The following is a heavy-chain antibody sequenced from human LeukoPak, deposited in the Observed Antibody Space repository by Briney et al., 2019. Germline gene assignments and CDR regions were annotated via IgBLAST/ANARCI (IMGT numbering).Heavy chain of an antibody. CDR3: ARAHSGTSLVEY. Sequence: SETLSLTCTVSGGSISSYYWSWIRQPPGKGLEWIGYIFYSGNTNYNPSLKSRVTISVDTSMNQFSLKLSSVTAADTAVYYCARAHSGTSLVEYWGQGTLVTVSS. V-gene: IGHV4-59*13. J-gene: IGHJ4*02. D-gene: IGHD1-26*01. CDR1: GGSISSYY. CDR2: IFYSGNT.